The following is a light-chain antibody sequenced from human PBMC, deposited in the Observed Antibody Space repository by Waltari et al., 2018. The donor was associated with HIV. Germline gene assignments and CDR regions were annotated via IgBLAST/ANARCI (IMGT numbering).Light chain of an antibody. V-gene: IGLV7-46*01. J-gene: IGLJ3*02. Sequence: QAVVTQEPSLTVSPGGTVTLTCGSSTGAVSSGLYPYWFQQRPGQAPRPLIYYTGNKHSWTPARFSGSLLGGKAALTLSGAQPEDEAEYYCLLSYSAARGVFGGGTKLTVL. CDR1: TGAVSSGLY. CDR3: LLSYSAARGV. CDR2: YTG.